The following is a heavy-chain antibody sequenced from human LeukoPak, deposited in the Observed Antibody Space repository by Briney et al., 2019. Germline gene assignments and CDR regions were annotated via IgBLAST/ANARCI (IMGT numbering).Heavy chain of an antibody. Sequence: ASVKVSCKSSGYTFNDYYIYWVQQAPGKGLEWMGLVDPEDGETIYAGKFKGRVAFTADTSADTTYMELSSLRSEDTAVYYCAIGGGPWGQGTLVTVSS. CDR1: GYTFNDYY. CDR2: VDPEDGET. CDR3: AIGGGP. V-gene: IGHV1-69-2*01. J-gene: IGHJ5*02.